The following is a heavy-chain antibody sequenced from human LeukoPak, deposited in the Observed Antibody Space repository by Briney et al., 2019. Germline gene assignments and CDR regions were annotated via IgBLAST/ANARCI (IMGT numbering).Heavy chain of an antibody. CDR3: ARDELSSYYFDY. D-gene: IGHD3-16*02. J-gene: IGHJ4*02. Sequence: GRSLRLSCAASGFTFSTCAMHWVRQAPGKGLEWVAVIWSDGINKFYADSVKGRFTISRDNSKNTLDLQMNSLRAEVTAVYYCARDELSSYYFDYWGQGTLVTVSS. V-gene: IGHV3-33*01. CDR2: IWSDGINK. CDR1: GFTFSTCA.